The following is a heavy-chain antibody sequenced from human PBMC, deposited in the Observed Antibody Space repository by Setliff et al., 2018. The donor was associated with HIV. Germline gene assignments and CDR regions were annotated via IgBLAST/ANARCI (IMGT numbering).Heavy chain of an antibody. J-gene: IGHJ4*02. CDR1: GYTFTSYY. V-gene: IGHV1-69*05. CDR3: AINFDY. CDR2: ITPIFGTA. Sequence: SVKVSCKASGYTFTSYYMHWVRQAPGQGLEWMGGITPIFGTANYAQKFQGRVTITTDESTSTAYMELSSLRSEDTAVYYCAINFDYWGQGTLVTVSS.